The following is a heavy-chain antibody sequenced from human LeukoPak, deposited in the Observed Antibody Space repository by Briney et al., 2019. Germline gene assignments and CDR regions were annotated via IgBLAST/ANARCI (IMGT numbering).Heavy chain of an antibody. J-gene: IGHJ4*02. CDR3: AKSSGWYEVDY. V-gene: IGHV4-59*08. Sequence: SETLSLTCTVSGGSISSYYWSWIRQPPGKGLEWIGYIYYSGSTNYNPSLKSRVNISVDTFKNQFSLKLSAVTAADTAVYYCAKSSGWYEVDYWGQGTLVTVSS. CDR2: IYYSGST. CDR1: GGSISSYY. D-gene: IGHD6-19*01.